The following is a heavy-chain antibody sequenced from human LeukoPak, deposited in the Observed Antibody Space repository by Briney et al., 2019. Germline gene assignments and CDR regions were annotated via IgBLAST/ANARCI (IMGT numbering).Heavy chain of an antibody. Sequence: PGGSLRLSCAASGFTFSSYSMNWVRQAPGKGLEWVSPISSSSSYIYYADSVKGRFTISRDNAKNSLYLQMNSLRAEDTAVYYCARFSRRGGSSWYYFDYWGQGTLVTVSS. CDR2: ISSSSSYI. V-gene: IGHV3-21*01. CDR1: GFTFSSYS. CDR3: ARFSRRGGSSWYYFDY. D-gene: IGHD6-13*01. J-gene: IGHJ4*02.